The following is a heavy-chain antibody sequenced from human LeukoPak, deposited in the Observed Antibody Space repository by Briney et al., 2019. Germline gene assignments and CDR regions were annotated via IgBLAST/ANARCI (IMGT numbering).Heavy chain of an antibody. CDR3: ARVRSGSYSYYFDY. Sequence: ASVKVSCKASGGTFSSYDINWVRQATGQGLEWMGWMNPNSGNTGYAQKFQGRVTITRNTSISTAYMEPSSLRSEDTAVYYCARVRSGSYSYYFDYWGQGTLVTVSS. CDR2: MNPNSGNT. CDR1: GGTFSSYD. D-gene: IGHD1-26*01. V-gene: IGHV1-8*03. J-gene: IGHJ4*02.